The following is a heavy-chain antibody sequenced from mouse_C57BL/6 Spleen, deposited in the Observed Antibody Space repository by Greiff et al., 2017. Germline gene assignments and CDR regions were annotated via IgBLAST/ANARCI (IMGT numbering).Heavy chain of an antibody. CDR3: ARRIYYGKGWYFDY. V-gene: IGHV1-26*01. J-gene: IGHJ2*01. CDR2: INPNNGGT. D-gene: IGHD2-1*01. Sequence: EVQLQQSGPELVKPGASVKISCKASGYTFTDYYMNWVKQSHGKSLEWIGDINPNNGGTSYNQKFKGKATLTVDKSSSTAYMELRSLTSEDSAVYYCARRIYYGKGWYFDYWGQGTTLTVSS. CDR1: GYTFTDYY.